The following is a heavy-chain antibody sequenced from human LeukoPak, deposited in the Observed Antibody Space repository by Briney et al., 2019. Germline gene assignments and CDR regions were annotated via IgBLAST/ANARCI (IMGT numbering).Heavy chain of an antibody. Sequence: EXXGXXSAYNGNTNYAQKLQGRVTMTTDTSTSTAYMELRSLRSDDTAVYYCARDFTNYSGYEQFDYWGQGTLVTVSS. D-gene: IGHD5-12*01. CDR3: ARDFTNYSGYEQFDY. V-gene: IGHV1-18*01. J-gene: IGHJ4*02. CDR2: XSAYNGNT.